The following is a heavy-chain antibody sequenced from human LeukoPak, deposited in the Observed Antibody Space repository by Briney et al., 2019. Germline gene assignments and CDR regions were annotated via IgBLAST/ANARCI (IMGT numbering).Heavy chain of an antibody. CDR1: GFTVSSTY. Sequence: GGSLRLSCAASGFTVSSTYMSWVRQTPGKGLEWVSVISGSGDSTYYADFVKGRFTISRDNSKNTLYLQMNSLRAEDTAVYYCAKDQGRGYWYFDLWGRGTLVTVSS. J-gene: IGHJ2*01. V-gene: IGHV3-23*01. CDR3: AKDQGRGYWYFDL. CDR2: ISGSGDST. D-gene: IGHD3-10*01.